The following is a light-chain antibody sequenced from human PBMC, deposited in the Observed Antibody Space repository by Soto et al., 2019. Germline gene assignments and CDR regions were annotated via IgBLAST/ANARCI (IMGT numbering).Light chain of an antibody. CDR3: QKYGSSPRT. V-gene: IGKV3-20*01. Sequence: EIVMTQSQATLSVSPGERSNLSCMASQSVSSNLAWYQQKPGQAPRLLIYGAFKRATGIPDRFSGSGSGTDFTLTISRMEPEDFAVYCCQKYGSSPRTFGQGTTGDIK. J-gene: IGKJ1*01. CDR2: GAF. CDR1: QSVSSN.